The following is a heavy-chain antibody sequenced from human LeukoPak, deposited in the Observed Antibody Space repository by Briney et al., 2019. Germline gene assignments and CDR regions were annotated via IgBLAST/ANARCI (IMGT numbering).Heavy chain of an antibody. CDR3: AHTVTTSGVAFDI. Sequence: SETLSLTCSVSGDSISYFYWSWIRQAAGKGLEWIGRISGSGSTDYNASLKSRVTMSVDTSKNQLSLKVISVTAADTAVYYCAHTVTTSGVAFDIWGQGTMVTVSS. CDR1: GDSISYFY. V-gene: IGHV4-4*07. CDR2: ISGSGST. J-gene: IGHJ3*02. D-gene: IGHD4-17*01.